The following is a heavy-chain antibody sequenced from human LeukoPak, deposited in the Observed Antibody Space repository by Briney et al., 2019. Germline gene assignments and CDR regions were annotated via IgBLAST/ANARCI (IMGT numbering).Heavy chain of an antibody. V-gene: IGHV3-33*01. CDR2: ICYYGSNK. CDR3: ARDRDGHLDCAHAVGY. Sequence: GGALRLSCAASGFTFSSYFMHWVRQAPGKGLEWVAGICYYGSNKYYADSVKGRFTISRDNSKNTLHLQMNSLRAEDTAVYYCARDRDGHLDCAHAVGYWGQGTLVTVSS. D-gene: IGHD3/OR15-3a*01. J-gene: IGHJ4*02. CDR1: GFTFSSYF.